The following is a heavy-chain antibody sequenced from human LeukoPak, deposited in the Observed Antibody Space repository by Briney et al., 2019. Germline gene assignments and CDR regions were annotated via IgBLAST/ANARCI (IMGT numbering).Heavy chain of an antibody. CDR1: GFTVSSNY. Sequence: GSLRLSCAASGFTVSSNYMSWVRQAPGKGLEWVSVIYSGGSTYYADSVKGRFTISRDNSKNTLYLQMNSLRAEDTAVYCCARVGGYSGYEPFDYWGQGTLVTVSS. CDR2: IYSGGST. D-gene: IGHD5-12*01. J-gene: IGHJ4*02. V-gene: IGHV3-53*01. CDR3: ARVGGYSGYEPFDY.